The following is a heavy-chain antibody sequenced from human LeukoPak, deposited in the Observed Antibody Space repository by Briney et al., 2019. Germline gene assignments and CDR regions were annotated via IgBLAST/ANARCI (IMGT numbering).Heavy chain of an antibody. CDR2: IYYSGST. D-gene: IGHD5-18*01. J-gene: IGHJ4*02. V-gene: IGHV4-59*08. CDR1: GGSTSSYY. CDR3: ARQNFQSYSYVVY. Sequence: PSETLSLTCTVSGGSTSSYYWGWIRQPPGKGLECIGYIYYSGSTNYNPSLKSRVTISVDTSKNQSSLKLSSVTAADTAVYYCARQNFQSYSYVVYWGQGTLVTVSS.